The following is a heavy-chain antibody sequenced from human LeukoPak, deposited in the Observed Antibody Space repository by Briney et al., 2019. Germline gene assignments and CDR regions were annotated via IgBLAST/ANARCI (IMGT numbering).Heavy chain of an antibody. CDR2: INPILGIA. Sequence: ASVKVSCKASGGTFSSYAISWVRQAPGQGLEWMGRINPILGIANYAQKFQGRVTITADKSTSTAYMELSSLRSEDTAVYYCATQGNSGYEMSLDYWDQGTLVTVSS. J-gene: IGHJ4*02. D-gene: IGHD5-12*01. CDR1: GGTFSSYA. CDR3: ATQGNSGYEMSLDY. V-gene: IGHV1-69*04.